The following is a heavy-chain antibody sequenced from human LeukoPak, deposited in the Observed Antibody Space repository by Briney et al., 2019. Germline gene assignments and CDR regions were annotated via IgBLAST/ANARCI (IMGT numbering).Heavy chain of an antibody. D-gene: IGHD2-2*02. Sequence: SETLSLTCAVYGGSFSGYYWSWIRQPPGKGLEWIGEINHSGSTNYNPSLKSRVTISVDTSKNQFSLKLSSVTAADTAVYYCASLPPLFLEYCRSTSCYKGGYYFDYWGQETLVTVSS. CDR3: ASLPPLFLEYCRSTSCYKGGYYFDY. CDR2: INHSGST. J-gene: IGHJ4*02. V-gene: IGHV4-34*01. CDR1: GGSFSGYY.